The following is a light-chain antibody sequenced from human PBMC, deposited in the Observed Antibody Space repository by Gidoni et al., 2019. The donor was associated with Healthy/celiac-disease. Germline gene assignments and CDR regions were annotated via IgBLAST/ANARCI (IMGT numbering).Light chain of an antibody. V-gene: IGLV2-14*01. CDR1: SSDVGGYNY. Sequence: QSALTQTASVSGSPGQSITISCTGTSSDVGGYNYVSWYQQHPGKAPKLMIYEVSNRPSGVSYRFSGSKSGNTASLTISGLQAEDEADYYYSSYTSSSTLHWVFGGGTKLTVL. CDR2: EVS. J-gene: IGLJ3*02. CDR3: SSYTSSSTLHWV.